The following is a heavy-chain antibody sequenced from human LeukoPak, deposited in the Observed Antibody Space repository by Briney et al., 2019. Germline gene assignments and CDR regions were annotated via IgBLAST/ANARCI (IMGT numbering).Heavy chain of an antibody. CDR1: GFTISSYE. D-gene: IGHD2-21*02. CDR2: ISGSGNTI. CDR3: ARDGLRRPPTPYCGGDCPLDY. J-gene: IGHJ4*02. V-gene: IGHV3-48*03. Sequence: PGGSLRLSCAASGFTISSYEMNWVRQAPGKGLEWVSYISGSGNTIYYADSVKGRFTISRDNAKNPLYLQMNSLRVEDTAMYYCARDGLRRPPTPYCGGDCPLDYWGQGTLVSVSS.